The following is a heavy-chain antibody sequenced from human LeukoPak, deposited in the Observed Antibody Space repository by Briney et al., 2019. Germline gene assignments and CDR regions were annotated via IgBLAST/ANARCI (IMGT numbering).Heavy chain of an antibody. J-gene: IGHJ4*02. Sequence: GGSLRLSCAASGFTFSGSAMHWVRQASGKGLEWVANINHDGGDKNYVDSVKGRFTISRDNAKSSLYLQMNSLRVEDTAVYYCAITGGPTVTAFDLWGQGILVTVSS. CDR3: AITGGPTVTAFDL. D-gene: IGHD4-17*01. CDR2: INHDGGDK. CDR1: GFTFSGSA. V-gene: IGHV3-7*02.